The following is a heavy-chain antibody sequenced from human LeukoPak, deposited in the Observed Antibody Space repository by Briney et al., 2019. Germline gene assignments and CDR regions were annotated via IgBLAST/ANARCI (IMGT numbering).Heavy chain of an antibody. Sequence: SETLSLTCAVYGGSFSGYYWSWIRQPPGKGLEWIGEINHSGSTNYNPSLKGRVTISVDTSKNQFPLKLSSVTAGDTAVYYCARDSAYDSSGYYYLYAFDIWGQWTMVTVSS. J-gene: IGHJ3*02. CDR1: GGSFSGYY. CDR2: INHSGST. CDR3: ARDSAYDSSGYYYLYAFDI. V-gene: IGHV4-34*01. D-gene: IGHD3-22*01.